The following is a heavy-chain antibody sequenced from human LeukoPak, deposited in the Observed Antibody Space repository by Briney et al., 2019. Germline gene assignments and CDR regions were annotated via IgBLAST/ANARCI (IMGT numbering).Heavy chain of an antibody. CDR3: ASTRSTSDWYTRGFEY. D-gene: IGHD6-19*01. Sequence: GGSLRLSCADSGFSFSSYEMDWVRQAPGKGLEWISYISSSGSITFYADSEKGRFTISRDNARNSLYLQMNSLRAEDTAVYYCASTRSTSDWYTRGFEYWGQGTLVTVSS. CDR1: GFSFSSYE. V-gene: IGHV3-48*03. CDR2: ISSSGSIT. J-gene: IGHJ4*02.